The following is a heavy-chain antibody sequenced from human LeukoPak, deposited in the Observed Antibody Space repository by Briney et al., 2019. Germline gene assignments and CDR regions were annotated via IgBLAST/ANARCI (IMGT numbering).Heavy chain of an antibody. D-gene: IGHD6-13*01. J-gene: IGHJ3*02. CDR2: IYYSGST. CDR1: GGSISSYY. V-gene: IGHV4-59*01. Sequence: PSETLSLTCTVSGGSISSYYWSWIRQPPGKGLEWIGYIYYSGSTNYNPSLKSRVTISVDTSKNQFSLKLSSVTAADTAVYYCARGLYSSSWFTHDDAFDIWGQGTMVTVSS. CDR3: ARGLYSSSWFTHDDAFDI.